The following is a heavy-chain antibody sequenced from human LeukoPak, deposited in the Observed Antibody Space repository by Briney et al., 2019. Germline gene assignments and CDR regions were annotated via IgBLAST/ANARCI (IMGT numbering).Heavy chain of an antibody. CDR2: INHSGST. V-gene: IGHV4-34*01. J-gene: IGHJ4*02. Sequence: SETLSLTCAVYGGSFSGYYWSWIRQPPGKGLEWIGEINHSGSTNYNPSLKSRVTISVDTSKNQFSLKLSSVTAADTAVYYCARGAPRWAGGYGYGLDYWGQGTLVTVSS. CDR1: GGSFSGYY. CDR3: ARGAPRWAGGYGYGLDY. D-gene: IGHD5-18*01.